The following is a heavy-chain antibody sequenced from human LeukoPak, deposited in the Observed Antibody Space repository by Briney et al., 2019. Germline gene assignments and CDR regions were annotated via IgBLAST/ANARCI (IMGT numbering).Heavy chain of an antibody. CDR2: IKPKTNGGTT. J-gene: IGHJ4*01. CDR1: GFPFNMAW. Sequence: GGSLRLSCAVFGSGFPFNMAWMSWVRQAPGKGLEWVGHIKPKTNGGTTQYAAPVKGRFTISRDDSRDMLSLQMNSLKTEDTAVYYCTTEKTPGELILEFDNWGLGSLVTVSS. D-gene: IGHD7-27*01. CDR3: TTEKTPGELILEFDN. V-gene: IGHV3-15*06.